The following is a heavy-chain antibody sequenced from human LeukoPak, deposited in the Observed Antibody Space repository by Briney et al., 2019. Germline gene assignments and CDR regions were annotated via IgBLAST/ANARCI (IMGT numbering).Heavy chain of an antibody. CDR1: GFIFSSHG. V-gene: IGHV3-33*01. D-gene: IGHD6-19*01. Sequence: TGGSLRLSCVASGFIFSSHGMHWVRQAPGKGLEWVAVIWYDGSNKYYADSVKGRFTISRDNSKNTLYLRMNSLRADDTAVYYCARDRYSSGWANAFDIWGQGTMVTVSS. J-gene: IGHJ3*02. CDR2: IWYDGSNK. CDR3: ARDRYSSGWANAFDI.